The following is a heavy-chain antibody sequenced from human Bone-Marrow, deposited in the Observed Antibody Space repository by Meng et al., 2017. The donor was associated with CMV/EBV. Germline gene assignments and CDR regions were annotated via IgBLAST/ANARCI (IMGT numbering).Heavy chain of an antibody. V-gene: IGHV3-30*04. CDR1: GFTFSSYA. CDR3: ARGRRWIQLWTSYDAFDI. J-gene: IGHJ3*02. CDR2: ISYDGSNK. Sequence: GGSLRLSCAASGFTFSSYAMHWVRQAPGKGLEWVAVISYDGSNKYYADSVKGRFTISRDNSKNTLYLQMNSLRAEDTAVYYCARGRRWIQLWTSYDAFDIWGQGTMVTASS. D-gene: IGHD5-18*01.